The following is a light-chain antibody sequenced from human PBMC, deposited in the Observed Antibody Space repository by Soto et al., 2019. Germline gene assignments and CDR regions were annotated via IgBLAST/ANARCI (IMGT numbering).Light chain of an antibody. V-gene: IGKV3-20*01. J-gene: IGKJ2*01. CDR2: GAS. CDR3: LLYFSPDRYT. CDR1: QKVTSSH. Sequence: IWVTQTPGTLSFAPGQRATPPWRASQKVTSSHLAWYQQKPGQAPRLLIYGASTRATGIPDRFSGSGSDTDFSLTIRRLDPEDFAMYYCLLYFSPDRYTFGPGTKVQIK.